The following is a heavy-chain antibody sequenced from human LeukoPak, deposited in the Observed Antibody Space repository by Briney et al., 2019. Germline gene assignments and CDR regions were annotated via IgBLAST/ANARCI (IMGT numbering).Heavy chain of an antibody. CDR3: ARARDVDTAIDY. D-gene: IGHD5-18*01. J-gene: IGHJ4*02. CDR2: ISYDGSNK. CDR1: GFTFNNYA. V-gene: IGHV3-30*04. Sequence: GGSLRLSCAASGFTFNNYAMTWVRQAPGKGLEWVAVISYDGSNKYYADSVKGRFTISRDNSKNTLYLQMNSLRAEDTAVYYCARARDVDTAIDYWGQGTLVTVSS.